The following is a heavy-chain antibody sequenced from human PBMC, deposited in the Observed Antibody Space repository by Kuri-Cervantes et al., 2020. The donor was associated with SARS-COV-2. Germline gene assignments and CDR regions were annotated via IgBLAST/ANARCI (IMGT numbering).Heavy chain of an antibody. V-gene: IGHV3-30*04. J-gene: IGHJ4*02. D-gene: IGHD6-13*01. CDR1: GFTFKNFV. CDR3: ARAPTSAGDYFDY. Sequence: GGSLRLSCAASGFTFKNFVMHWVRQAPGKGLEWVAFVSPDGTTANYADSVKGRFTISRDNSKNTVSLELSSLRAEDTGVYYCARAPTSAGDYFDYWGQGTLVTVSS. CDR2: VSPDGTTA.